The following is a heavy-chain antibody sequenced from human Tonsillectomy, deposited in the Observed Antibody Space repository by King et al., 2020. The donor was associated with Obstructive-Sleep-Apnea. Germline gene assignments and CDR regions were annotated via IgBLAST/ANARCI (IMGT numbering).Heavy chain of an antibody. V-gene: IGHV3-30-3*01. CDR1: GFTFSSYA. D-gene: IGHD4-17*01. J-gene: IGHJ5*02. CDR3: ARDPAGTTSNWFDP. Sequence: QLVQSGGGVVQPGRSLRLSCAASGFTFSSYAMHWVRQAPGKGLEWVAVISYDGSNKYYAESVKGRFTISRDNSKNTLYLQMNSLRAEDTAVYYCARDPAGTTSNWFDPWGQGTLVTVSS. CDR2: ISYDGSNK.